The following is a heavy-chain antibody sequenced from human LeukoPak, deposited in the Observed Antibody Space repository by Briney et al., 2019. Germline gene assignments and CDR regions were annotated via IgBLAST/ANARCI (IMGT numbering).Heavy chain of an antibody. D-gene: IGHD6-19*01. J-gene: IGHJ5*02. CDR1: GGSISSYY. V-gene: IGHV4-4*07. Sequence: SETLSLTCTVSGGSISSYYWSWIRQPAGKGLEWIGRIYTSGSTNYNPSLKSRVTMSVDTSKNQFSLKLSSVTAADTAVYYCAKDAMAVAGNVNWFDPWGQGTLVTVSS. CDR2: IYTSGST. CDR3: AKDAMAVAGNVNWFDP.